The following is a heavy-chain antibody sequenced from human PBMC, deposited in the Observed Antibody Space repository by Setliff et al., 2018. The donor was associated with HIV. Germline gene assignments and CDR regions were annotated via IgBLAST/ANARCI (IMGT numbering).Heavy chain of an antibody. CDR2: IYKAGKT. CDR1: FTDTY. V-gene: IGHV3-53*01. Sequence: GGSLRLSLQETFTDTYMAWVRQAPGKGLEWVTLIYKAGKTYYADFVKGRFTIARDDTKNTVSLQMTNLEPGDTAMYYCAKGGYGGAYYVAGYWGQGTKVTVSS. D-gene: IGHD5-18*01. CDR3: AKGGYGGAYYVAGY. J-gene: IGHJ4*02.